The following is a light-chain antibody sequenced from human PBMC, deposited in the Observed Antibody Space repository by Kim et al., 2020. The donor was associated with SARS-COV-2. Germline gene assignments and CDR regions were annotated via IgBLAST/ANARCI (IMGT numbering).Light chain of an antibody. CDR2: KDS. CDR1: ALPKQY. Sequence: SYELTQPPSVSVSPGQTARITCSGDALPKQYAYWYQQKPGQAPVLVIYKDSERPSGIPERFSVSSSGTTVTLTISGVQAEDEADYYCQSADSSGTSSWV. J-gene: IGLJ3*02. CDR3: QSADSSGTSSWV. V-gene: IGLV3-25*03.